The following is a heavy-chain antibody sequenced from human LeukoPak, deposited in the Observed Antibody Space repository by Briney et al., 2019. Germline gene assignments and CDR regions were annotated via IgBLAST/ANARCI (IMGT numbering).Heavy chain of an antibody. D-gene: IGHD3-10*01. V-gene: IGHV3-21*01. J-gene: IGHJ6*02. CDR2: ICSSSSYI. CDR1: GFTFSSYS. Sequence: PGGSLRLSCAASGFTFSSYSMNWVRQAPGKGLEWVSSICSSSSYIYYADSVKGRFTISRDNAKNSLYLQMNSLRAEDTAVYYCAREGYASGTRYGMDVWGQGTTVTVSS. CDR3: AREGYASGTRYGMDV.